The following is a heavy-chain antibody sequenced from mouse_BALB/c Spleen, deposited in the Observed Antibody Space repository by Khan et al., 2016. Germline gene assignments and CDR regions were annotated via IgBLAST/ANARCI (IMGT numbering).Heavy chain of an antibody. Sequence: VQLKQSGPGLVKPSQSLSLTCTVIGYSITSDYAWNWIRQFPGNKVEWMGYISYSGETSYNPSLKSRISLTRDTSKNQFFLQLTSVTTEDTATYYCARSSNWDGFEYWGQGTLVTVSA. V-gene: IGHV3-2*02. D-gene: IGHD4-1*01. CDR3: ARSSNWDGFEY. CDR1: GYSITSDYA. CDR2: ISYSGET. J-gene: IGHJ3*01.